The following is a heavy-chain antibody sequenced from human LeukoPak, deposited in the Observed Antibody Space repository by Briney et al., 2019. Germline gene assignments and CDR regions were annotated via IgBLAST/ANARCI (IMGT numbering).Heavy chain of an antibody. V-gene: IGHV4-34*01. J-gene: IGHJ5*02. Sequence: SETLSLTCAVYGGSFSGYYRSWVRQPPGKGLEWSGEINHSGSTNYNASPASRGTISEDTSKNQCSLKLSSVTAADTAVYYCARGKIRTVAAAGTSTFNWFDPWGQGTLVTVSS. CDR1: GGSFSGYY. D-gene: IGHD6-13*01. CDR2: INHSGST. CDR3: ARGKIRTVAAAGTSTFNWFDP.